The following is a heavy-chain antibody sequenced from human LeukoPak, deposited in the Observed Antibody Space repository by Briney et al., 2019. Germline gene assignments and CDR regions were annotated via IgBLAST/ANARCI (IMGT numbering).Heavy chain of an antibody. CDR3: AKADDFWSGYYSH. Sequence: LSLTCAVYGGSFSGYYWSWVRQAPGKGLEWVSAISGSGDNTYYADSVKGRFTISRDNSKNTLYLQMNSLRAEDTAVYYCAKADDFWSGYYSHWGQGTLVTVSS. V-gene: IGHV3-23*01. CDR1: GGSFSGYY. CDR2: ISGSGDNT. D-gene: IGHD3-3*01. J-gene: IGHJ4*02.